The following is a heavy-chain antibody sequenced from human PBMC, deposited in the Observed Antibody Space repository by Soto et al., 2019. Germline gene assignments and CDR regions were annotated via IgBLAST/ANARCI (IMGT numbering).Heavy chain of an antibody. D-gene: IGHD3-22*01. V-gene: IGHV3-23*01. CDR2: ISGGGNPT. CDR3: AKDITYDSSAYDS. Sequence: EVQLLESGGGLVQPGGSLRLSCAASGFTFSRFGMNWVRQAPGKGLEWVSGISGGGNPTYYSDSVKGRFTISRDSAKNTLYLQMNSLRTEDTAVYYCAKDITYDSSAYDSWGQGTLVTVSS. CDR1: GFTFSRFG. J-gene: IGHJ4*02.